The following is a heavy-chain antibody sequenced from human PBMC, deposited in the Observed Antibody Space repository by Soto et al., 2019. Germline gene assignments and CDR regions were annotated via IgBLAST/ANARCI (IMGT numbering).Heavy chain of an antibody. Sequence: QVQLVQSGAEVKKPGASVKVSCKASGYTFTSYGISWVRQAPGQGLEWMGWISAYNGNTNYARKLQGRVTMTTDTSTSTAYGERRSLRSADAAVYYCARDLPPPDYWGQGTLVTVSS. V-gene: IGHV1-18*01. CDR3: ARDLPPPDY. CDR2: ISAYNGNT. J-gene: IGHJ4*02. CDR1: GYTFTSYG.